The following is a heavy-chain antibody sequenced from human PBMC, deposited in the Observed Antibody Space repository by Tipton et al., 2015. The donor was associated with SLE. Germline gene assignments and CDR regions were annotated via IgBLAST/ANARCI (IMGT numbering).Heavy chain of an antibody. CDR3: ARQPSDMPAFWFDP. CDR1: GGSVSSCSYC. D-gene: IGHD2-2*01. J-gene: IGHJ5*02. Sequence: TLSLTCSVSGGSVSSCSYCWNWIRQPAGQGLEWIGRIFNSGTTHYNTSLKGRVSMSVDTSENQFSLELSSVTASDTAVYYCARQPSDMPAFWFDPWGQGTLVTVSS. V-gene: IGHV4-61*02. CDR2: IFNSGTT.